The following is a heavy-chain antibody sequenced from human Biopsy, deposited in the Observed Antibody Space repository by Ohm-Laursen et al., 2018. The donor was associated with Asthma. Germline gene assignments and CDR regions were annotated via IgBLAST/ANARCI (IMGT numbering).Heavy chain of an antibody. Sequence: SETLSLTCAVSGVSIRSYYWTWIRQPPGKGLEWIGNIHYSGSTYSNPSLKSRVTISVDTSKKQISLKLSSVTAADTAVYFCSRNEIEDGIYFDNWGQGTLVTVSS. CDR3: SRNEIEDGIYFDN. CDR1: GVSIRSYY. D-gene: IGHD5-24*01. J-gene: IGHJ4*02. CDR2: IHYSGST. V-gene: IGHV4-59*01.